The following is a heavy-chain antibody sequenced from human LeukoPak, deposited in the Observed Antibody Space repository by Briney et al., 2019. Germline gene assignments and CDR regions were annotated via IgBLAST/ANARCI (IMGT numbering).Heavy chain of an antibody. J-gene: IGHJ4*02. Sequence: QPGRSLRLSCAASGFTFSSYAMHWVRQAPGKGLEWVAVISYDGSNKYYADSVKGRFTISRDNSKNTLYLQMNSLRAEDTAVYYCARDLYPTVTTSPIFDYWGQGTLVTVSS. CDR1: GFTFSSYA. CDR2: ISYDGSNK. CDR3: ARDLYPTVTTSPIFDY. V-gene: IGHV3-30*04. D-gene: IGHD4-17*01.